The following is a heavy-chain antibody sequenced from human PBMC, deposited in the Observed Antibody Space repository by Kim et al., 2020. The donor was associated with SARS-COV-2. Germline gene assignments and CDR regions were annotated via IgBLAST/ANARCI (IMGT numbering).Heavy chain of an antibody. Sequence: ASVKVSCKASGYTFTSYGISWVRQAPGQGLEWMGWISAYNGNTNYAQKLQGRVTMTTDTSTSTAYMELRSLRSDDTAVYYCARDSAHYDILTGYYAGELYDYWGQGTLVTVSS. V-gene: IGHV1-18*04. CDR1: GYTFTSYG. CDR3: ARDSAHYDILTGYYAGELYDY. J-gene: IGHJ4*02. CDR2: ISAYNGNT. D-gene: IGHD3-9*01.